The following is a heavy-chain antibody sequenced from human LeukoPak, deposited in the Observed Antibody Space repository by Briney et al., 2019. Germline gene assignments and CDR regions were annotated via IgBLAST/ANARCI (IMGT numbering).Heavy chain of an antibody. CDR3: ARETYYYGSSGYYPFDY. J-gene: IGHJ4*02. D-gene: IGHD3-22*01. CDR1: RFAFSSYT. V-gene: IGHV3-48*02. Sequence: GGSLRLSCAASRFAFSSYTMNWVRQAPGKGLEWVSYIDSSSSTIYYADSVKGRFTISRDNAKNSLYLQMNSLRDEDTAVYYCARETYYYGSSGYYPFDYWGQGTLVTVSS. CDR2: IDSSSSTI.